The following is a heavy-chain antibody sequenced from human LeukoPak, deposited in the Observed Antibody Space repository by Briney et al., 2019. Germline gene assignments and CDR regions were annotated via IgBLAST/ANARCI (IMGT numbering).Heavy chain of an antibody. Sequence: PSETLSLTCTVSGGSISSSSYYWGWIRQPPGKGLEWIGSIYYSGSTYYNPSLKSRVTISVDTSKNQFSLKLSSVTAADTAVYYCARDLGSGWLGAFDIWGQGTMVTVSS. J-gene: IGHJ3*02. D-gene: IGHD6-19*01. CDR3: ARDLGSGWLGAFDI. CDR2: IYYSGST. V-gene: IGHV4-39*07. CDR1: GGSISSSSYY.